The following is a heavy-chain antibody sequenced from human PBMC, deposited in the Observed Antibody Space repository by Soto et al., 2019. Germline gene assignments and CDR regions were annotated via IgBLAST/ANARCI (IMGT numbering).Heavy chain of an antibody. CDR2: ISSNGGST. J-gene: IGHJ4*02. CDR1: GFTFSSYA. V-gene: IGHV3-64D*08. Sequence: GGSLRLSCSASGFTFSSYAMHWVRQAPGKGLEYVSAISSNGGSTYYADSVKGRFTISRDNSKNTLYLQMSSLRAEDTAVYYCVKVFSPSPYSSGWYEDYWGQGTLVTVSS. D-gene: IGHD6-19*01. CDR3: VKVFSPSPYSSGWYEDY.